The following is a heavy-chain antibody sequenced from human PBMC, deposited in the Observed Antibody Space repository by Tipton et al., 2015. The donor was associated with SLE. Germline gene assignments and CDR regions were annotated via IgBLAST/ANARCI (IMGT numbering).Heavy chain of an antibody. Sequence: GSLRLSCTASGFTFSSYAMHWVRQAPGKGLEWVSYISSSSSTIYYADSVKGRFTISRDNAKNTLYLQVNSLRGEDTAVYYCARDPETTVTTYWYFDLWGRGTLVTVSS. J-gene: IGHJ2*01. D-gene: IGHD4-17*01. V-gene: IGHV3-48*01. CDR3: ARDPETTVTTYWYFDL. CDR1: GFTFSSYA. CDR2: ISSSSSTI.